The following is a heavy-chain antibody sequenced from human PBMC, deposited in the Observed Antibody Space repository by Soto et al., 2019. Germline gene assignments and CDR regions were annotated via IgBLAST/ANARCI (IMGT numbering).Heavy chain of an antibody. CDR3: ARDRCSGGSCYHDAFDI. V-gene: IGHV1-18*01. Sequence: ASVKGACKTAGYTLSSYGVSWVIQDPGQGLEWMGWISAYNGNTNYAQKLQGRVTMTTDTSTSTAYLELRSLRSDDTAVYYRARDRCSGGSCYHDAFDIWGQGTMVTVSS. CDR2: ISAYNGNT. J-gene: IGHJ3*02. CDR1: GYTLSSYG. D-gene: IGHD2-15*01.